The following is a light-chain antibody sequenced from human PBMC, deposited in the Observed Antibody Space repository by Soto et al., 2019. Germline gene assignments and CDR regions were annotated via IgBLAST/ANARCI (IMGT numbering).Light chain of an antibody. CDR3: QKYNSLYT. CDR1: QSISSW. CDR2: KAS. V-gene: IGKV1-5*03. Sequence: DIQMTQSPSTLSASVGDRVTITCRASQSISSWLSWYQQKPGKAPKLLIYKASNLESGVQSRFSGSGSGTECTLTISSLQPDDFATYYCQKYNSLYTFGQGTKLEIK. J-gene: IGKJ2*01.